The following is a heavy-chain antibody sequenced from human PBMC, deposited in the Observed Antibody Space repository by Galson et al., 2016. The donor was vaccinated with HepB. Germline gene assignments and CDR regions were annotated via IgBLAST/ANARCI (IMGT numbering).Heavy chain of an antibody. J-gene: IGHJ6*02. V-gene: IGHV3-7*01. CDR3: ARSALGELSLPFYYYGLDV. Sequence: SLRLSCAASEFSFSRHCISWVRQAPGKGLEWVAHIKEDGSETYYVGSVKGRFTVTRDNAQKSVFLQMSNLRVEDTAVYYCARSALGELSLPFYYYGLDVWGQGALVTVSS. CDR2: IKEDGSET. CDR1: EFSFSRHC. D-gene: IGHD3-16*02.